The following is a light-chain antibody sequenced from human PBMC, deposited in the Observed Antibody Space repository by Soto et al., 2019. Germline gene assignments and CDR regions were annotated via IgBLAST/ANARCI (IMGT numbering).Light chain of an antibody. Sequence: QSALTQPASVSGSPGQSITISCTGTSSDVGGYSYVSWYQQHPGKTPKLMIYEVSNRPSGVSHRFSGSKSGNTASLTISGLQTEDEADYYCSSFSSITREVFGGGTQLTVL. V-gene: IGLV2-14*01. CDR2: EVS. CDR3: SSFSSITREV. CDR1: SSDVGGYSY. J-gene: IGLJ2*01.